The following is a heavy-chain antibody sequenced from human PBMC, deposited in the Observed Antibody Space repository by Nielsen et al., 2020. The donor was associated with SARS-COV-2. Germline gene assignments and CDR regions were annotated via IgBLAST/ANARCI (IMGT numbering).Heavy chain of an antibody. CDR1: GFTFDDYA. Sequence: LKISCAASGFTFDDYAMHWVRQAPGKGLEWVSGISWNSGSIGYADSVKGRFTISRDNAKNSLYLQMNSLRAEDTAVYYCASLIVVVPAGWFDPWGQGTLVTVSS. CDR2: ISWNSGSI. CDR3: ASLIVVVPAGWFDP. J-gene: IGHJ5*02. V-gene: IGHV3-9*01. D-gene: IGHD2-2*01.